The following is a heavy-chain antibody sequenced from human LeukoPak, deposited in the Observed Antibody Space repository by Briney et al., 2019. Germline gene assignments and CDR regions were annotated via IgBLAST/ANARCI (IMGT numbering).Heavy chain of an antibody. J-gene: IGHJ4*02. D-gene: IGHD6-19*01. V-gene: IGHV1-18*04. CDR1: GYTFTSYG. Sequence: ASVKVSLKASGYTFTSYGISSLRQAPGQGLEWMGWISVYNGNTNYPHKLQGRVTMTTYTSTSPAYMELRSLTSEDTAVYYCATDPRVIAVAGPSFDYWGPGTLVTVSS. CDR3: ATDPRVIAVAGPSFDY. CDR2: ISVYNGNT.